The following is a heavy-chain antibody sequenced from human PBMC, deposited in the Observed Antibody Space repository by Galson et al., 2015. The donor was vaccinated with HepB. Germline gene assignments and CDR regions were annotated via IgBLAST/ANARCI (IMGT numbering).Heavy chain of an antibody. CDR1: GFTVSSNY. J-gene: IGHJ4*02. CDR3: AREELLWFGEAYFDY. CDR2: IYSGGST. Sequence: SLRLSCAASGFTVSSNYMSWVRQAPGKGLEWVSVIYSGGSTYYADSVKGRFTISRDNSKNTLYLQMNSLRAEDTAVYYCAREELLWFGEAYFDYWGQGTLVTVSS. V-gene: IGHV3-66*01. D-gene: IGHD3-10*01.